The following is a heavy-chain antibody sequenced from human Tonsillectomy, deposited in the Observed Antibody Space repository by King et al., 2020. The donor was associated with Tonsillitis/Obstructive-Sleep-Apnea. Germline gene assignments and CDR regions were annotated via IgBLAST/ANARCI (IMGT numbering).Heavy chain of an antibody. D-gene: IGHD3-9*01. CDR1: GYSFSSYW. Sequence: KLVQSGAEVKKPGESLRISCQGSGYSFSSYWIDWVRQMPGKGLEWMGTIDPSDSYTNYSPSFQGHVTISADKSISTAYLQWSSLKASDTAMYYCARRYFDGHYYYYMDVWGKGTTVTVSS. CDR3: ARRYFDGHYYYYMDV. J-gene: IGHJ6*03. CDR2: IDPSDSYT. V-gene: IGHV5-10-1*01.